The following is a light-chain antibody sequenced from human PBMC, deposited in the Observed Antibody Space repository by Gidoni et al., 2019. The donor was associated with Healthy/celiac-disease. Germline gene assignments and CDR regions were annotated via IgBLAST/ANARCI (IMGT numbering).Light chain of an antibody. CDR3: SSYAGSNNVV. CDR1: SSDVGGYNY. CDR2: EVS. J-gene: IGLJ2*01. Sequence: SALPQHPSASGSPGQSVTISCTGTSSDVGGYNYVSWYQQHPGKAPKLMIYEVSKRPSGVPDRFSGSKSGNTASLTVSGLQAEDEADYYCSSYAGSNNVVFGGGTKLTVL. V-gene: IGLV2-8*01.